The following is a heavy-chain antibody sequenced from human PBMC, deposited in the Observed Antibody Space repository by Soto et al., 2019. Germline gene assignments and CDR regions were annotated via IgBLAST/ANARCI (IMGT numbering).Heavy chain of an antibody. CDR1: GGTFSSYA. CDR3: ASSVAKYYYYGMDV. D-gene: IGHD5-12*01. CDR2: IIPIFGTA. Sequence: QVQLVQSGAEVKKPGSSVKVSCKASGGTFSSYAISWVRQAPGQGLEWMGGIIPIFGTANYAQKFQSRVKITADECTRTAYMELRSLTSEDTAVYYCASSVAKYYYYGMDVWGQGTTVTVSS. V-gene: IGHV1-69*12. J-gene: IGHJ6*02.